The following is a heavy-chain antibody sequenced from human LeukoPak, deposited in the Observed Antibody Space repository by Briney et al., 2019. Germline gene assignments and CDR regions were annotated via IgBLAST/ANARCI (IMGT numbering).Heavy chain of an antibody. Sequence: GGSVRLSCGPCVFTFSHYDVKGLRRARGKAVEWFSSINADDGSTFYAAPVKGRFTISRDNSKNTLFLQMNSLRAEDTAGYYCATDPLRVLGASISDCWGQGIPVTVSS. V-gene: IGHV3-23*01. CDR1: VFTFSHYD. J-gene: IGHJ4*02. CDR2: INADDGST. D-gene: IGHD5-12*01. CDR3: ATDPLRVLGASISDC.